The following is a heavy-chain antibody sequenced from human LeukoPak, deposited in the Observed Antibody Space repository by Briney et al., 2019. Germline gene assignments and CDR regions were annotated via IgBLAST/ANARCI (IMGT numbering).Heavy chain of an antibody. Sequence: GSLRLSCAASGFTVSSNYMSWVRQPPGKGLEWIGSIYHSGSTYYNPSLKSRVTISVDTSKNQFSLKLSSVTAADTAVYYCAREAPYGDYVEAPWGQGTLVTVSS. V-gene: IGHV4-38-2*02. J-gene: IGHJ5*02. CDR2: IYHSGST. D-gene: IGHD4-17*01. CDR3: AREAPYGDYVEAP. CDR1: GFTVSSNY.